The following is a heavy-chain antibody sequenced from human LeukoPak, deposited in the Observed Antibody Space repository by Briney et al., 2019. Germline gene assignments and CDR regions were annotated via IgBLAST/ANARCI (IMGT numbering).Heavy chain of an antibody. Sequence: PGGSLRLSCAASGFTFISYGMHWVRQAPGKGLEWVAVIWYDGSNEYYADSVKGRFTISRDNSKNTLYLQMNSLRAEDTAVYYCARGTSRRGSSSWYYYWGQGTLVTDSS. D-gene: IGHD6-13*01. V-gene: IGHV3-33*01. CDR3: ARGTSRRGSSSWYYY. CDR1: GFTFISYG. J-gene: IGHJ4*02. CDR2: IWYDGSNE.